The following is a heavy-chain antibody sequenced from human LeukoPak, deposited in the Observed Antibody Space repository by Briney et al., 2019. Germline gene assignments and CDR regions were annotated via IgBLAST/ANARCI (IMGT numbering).Heavy chain of an antibody. J-gene: IGHJ4*02. V-gene: IGHV3-23*01. CDR3: ANDCWYVVVVAATAPYFDY. D-gene: IGHD2-15*01. CDR1: GFTFSSYA. CDR2: ISGSGGST. Sequence: PGGSLRLSCAASGFTFSSYAMSWVRQAPGKGLEWVSAISGSGGSTYYADSVKGRFTISRDNSKNTLYLQMNSLRAEDTAVYYCANDCWYVVVVAATAPYFDYWGQGTLVTVSS.